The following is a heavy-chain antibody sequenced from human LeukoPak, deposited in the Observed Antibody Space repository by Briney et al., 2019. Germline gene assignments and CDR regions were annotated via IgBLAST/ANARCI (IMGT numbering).Heavy chain of an antibody. CDR3: AREHTIAATGTHWFDP. V-gene: IGHV3-33*01. D-gene: IGHD6-13*01. Sequence: GRSLRLSCAASGFTFSSYGMHWVRQAPGKGLEWVAIIWYDGSNKNYADSVKGRFTISRDNSKNTLYLQMNSLRAEDTAVYYCAREHTIAATGTHWFDPWGQGTLVTVSS. CDR1: GFTFSSYG. CDR2: IWYDGSNK. J-gene: IGHJ5*02.